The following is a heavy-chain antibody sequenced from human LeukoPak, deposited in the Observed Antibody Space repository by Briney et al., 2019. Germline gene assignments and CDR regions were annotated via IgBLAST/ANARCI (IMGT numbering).Heavy chain of an antibody. V-gene: IGHV3-30*18. Sequence: GGSLRLSCAASGFTFSSYGMHWVRQAPGKGLEWVAVISYDGSNKYYADSVKGRFTISRDNSKNTLYLQMNSLRAEDTAVYYCAKGVVARAYFQHWGQGTLVTVSS. CDR2: ISYDGSNK. J-gene: IGHJ1*01. D-gene: IGHD2-15*01. CDR1: GFTFSSYG. CDR3: AKGVVARAYFQH.